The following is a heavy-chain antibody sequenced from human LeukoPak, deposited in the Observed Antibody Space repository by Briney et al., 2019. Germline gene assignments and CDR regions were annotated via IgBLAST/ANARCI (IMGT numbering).Heavy chain of an antibody. Sequence: SETLSLTCAVYGGSFSGYYWSWIRHPPGKGLEWIGEINHSGSTNYNPSLKSRVTISVDTSKNQFSLKLSSGTAADTAVYYCARGRLYDFWSGYLSRAFDIWGQGTMVTVSS. D-gene: IGHD3-3*01. CDR3: ARGRLYDFWSGYLSRAFDI. V-gene: IGHV4-34*01. CDR1: GGSFSGYY. CDR2: INHSGST. J-gene: IGHJ3*02.